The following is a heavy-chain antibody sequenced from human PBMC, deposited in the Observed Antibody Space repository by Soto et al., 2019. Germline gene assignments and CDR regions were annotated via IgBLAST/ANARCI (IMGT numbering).Heavy chain of an antibody. CDR1: GFTFSSYA. J-gene: IGHJ4*02. CDR3: ARELERVFDY. CDR2: ISYDGRNK. V-gene: IGHV3-30*04. D-gene: IGHD1-1*01. Sequence: GGSLRLSCAASGFTFSSYAMHWVRQAPGKGLEWVAVISYDGRNKYYADSVKGRFTISRDNSKNTLYLQMNSLRIEDTAGYYCARELERVFDYWGQGTLVTVSS.